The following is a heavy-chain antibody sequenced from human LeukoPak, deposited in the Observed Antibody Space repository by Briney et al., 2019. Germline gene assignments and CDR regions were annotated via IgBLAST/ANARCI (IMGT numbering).Heavy chain of an antibody. CDR3: ARGILSYSYYMDI. CDR2: FHDSEST. CDR1: GGSISNSY. V-gene: IGHV4-59*01. D-gene: IGHD3-10*01. J-gene: IGHJ6*03. Sequence: SETLSLTCTVSGGSISNSYWSWIRQPPGKGLEWIGFFHDSESTNYNPSLKSRVTISVDTSKNQFSLKLSSVTAADTAVYYCARGILSYSYYMDIWGKGTTVTVSS.